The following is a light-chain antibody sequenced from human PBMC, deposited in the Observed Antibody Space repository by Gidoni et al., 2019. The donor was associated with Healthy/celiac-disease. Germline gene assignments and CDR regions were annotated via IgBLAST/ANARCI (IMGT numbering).Light chain of an antibody. Sequence: QSALTPPRSVPGPPGQSVTISCTGTSSAVGVYNYVSWYQQHPGKAPKLMIYDVSKRPSGVPDRFSGSKSGNTASLTISGLQAEDEADYYCCSYAGSLHVVFGGGTKLTVL. CDR1: SSAVGVYNY. J-gene: IGLJ2*01. CDR2: DVS. V-gene: IGLV2-11*01. CDR3: CSYAGSLHVV.